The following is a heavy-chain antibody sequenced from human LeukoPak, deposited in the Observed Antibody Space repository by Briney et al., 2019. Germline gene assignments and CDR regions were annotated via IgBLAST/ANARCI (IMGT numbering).Heavy chain of an antibody. J-gene: IGHJ5*02. CDR1: GFTFSSYS. D-gene: IGHD5-24*01. CDR2: ISSSSSYI. CDR3: AREGRDGYKT. V-gene: IGHV3-21*01. Sequence: GGSLRLSCAASGFTFSSYSMNWVRQAPGKGLEWVSSISSSSSYIYHADSVKGRFTISRDNAKNSLYLQMNSLRAEDTAVYYCAREGRDGYKTWGQGTLVTVSS.